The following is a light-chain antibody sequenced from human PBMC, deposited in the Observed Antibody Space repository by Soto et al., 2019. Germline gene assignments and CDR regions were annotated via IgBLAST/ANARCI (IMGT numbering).Light chain of an antibody. CDR1: SSDVGSYNL. CDR2: EGT. Sequence: QSALSQPASVSGSPGQSITISCTGTSSDVGSYNLVSWYQQHPVKAPKFMIYEGTKRPSGVCNRFSGSKSGNTASLTISGLQAEDEADYYCCSYAGSRHYVFGTGTKLTVL. CDR3: CSYAGSRHYV. V-gene: IGLV2-23*01. J-gene: IGLJ1*01.